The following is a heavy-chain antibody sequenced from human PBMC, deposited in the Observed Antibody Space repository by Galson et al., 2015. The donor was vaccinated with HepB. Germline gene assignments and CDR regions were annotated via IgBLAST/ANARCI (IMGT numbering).Heavy chain of an antibody. Sequence: SVKVSCKASGYTFTSYAMHWVRQAPGQRLEWMGWINAGNGNTKYSQKFQGRVTITRDTSASTAYMELSSLRSEDTAVYYCARTLLLWFGELLYDPNAFDIWGQGTMVTVSS. V-gene: IGHV1-3*01. CDR3: ARTLLLWFGELLYDPNAFDI. CDR2: INAGNGNT. D-gene: IGHD3-10*01. CDR1: GYTFTSYA. J-gene: IGHJ3*02.